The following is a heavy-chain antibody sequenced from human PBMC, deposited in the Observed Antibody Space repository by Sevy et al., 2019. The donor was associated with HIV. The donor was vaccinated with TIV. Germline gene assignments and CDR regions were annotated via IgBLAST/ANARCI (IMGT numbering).Heavy chain of an antibody. J-gene: IGHJ4*02. CDR3: AGENAWGRGYS. CDR1: GGSITSLY. D-gene: IGHD1-26*01. Sequence: SETLSLTCTVSGGSITSLYWNWIRQPPGKGLEWIANIYYNGHINYNPSLKSRVTLSLCTSKNQFSLRLSSVTAADTAMYYCAGENAWGRGYSWGQRTLVTVSS. V-gene: IGHV4-59*08. CDR2: IYYNGHI.